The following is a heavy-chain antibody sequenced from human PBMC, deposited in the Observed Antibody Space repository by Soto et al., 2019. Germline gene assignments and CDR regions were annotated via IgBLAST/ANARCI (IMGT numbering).Heavy chain of an antibody. Sequence: QVQLVQSGAEVKKPGSSVKVSCKASGGTFSSYTISWVRQAPGQGLEWMGRIIPILGIANYAQKFQGRVTXXAXKXXSTAYMELSSLRSEDTAVYYCARDLGTTPPMPFDYWGQGTLVTVSS. V-gene: IGHV1-69*08. J-gene: IGHJ4*02. CDR2: IIPILGIA. CDR3: ARDLGTTPPMPFDY. CDR1: GGTFSSYT. D-gene: IGHD5-12*01.